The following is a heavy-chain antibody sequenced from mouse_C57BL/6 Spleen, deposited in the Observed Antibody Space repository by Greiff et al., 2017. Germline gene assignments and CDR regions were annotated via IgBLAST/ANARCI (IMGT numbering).Heavy chain of an antibody. CDR3: ARSHGSGAWLAY. V-gene: IGHV1-52*01. CDR1: GYTFTSYW. J-gene: IGHJ3*01. Sequence: QVQLQQPGAELVRPGSSVKLSCKASGYTFTSYWMHWVKQRPIQGLEWIGNIDPSDSETHYNQKFKDKATLTVDKSSSTAYMQLSSLTSEDSAVYYWARSHGSGAWLAYWGQGTLVTVSA. D-gene: IGHD1-1*01. CDR2: IDPSDSET.